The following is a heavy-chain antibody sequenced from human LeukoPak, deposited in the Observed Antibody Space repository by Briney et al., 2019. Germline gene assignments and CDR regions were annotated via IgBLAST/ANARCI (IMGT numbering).Heavy chain of an antibody. CDR1: GFTFDDYA. CDR2: ISWNSGSI. Sequence: PGRSLRLSCAASGFTFDDYAMHWVRQAPGKGLEWVSGISWNSGSIGYADSVKGRFTISRDNSKNTLYLQMDSLRAEDTAVYCCARGKGVSAAGPFDYWGQGTLVTVSS. J-gene: IGHJ4*02. CDR3: ARGKGVSAAGPFDY. V-gene: IGHV3-9*01. D-gene: IGHD6-13*01.